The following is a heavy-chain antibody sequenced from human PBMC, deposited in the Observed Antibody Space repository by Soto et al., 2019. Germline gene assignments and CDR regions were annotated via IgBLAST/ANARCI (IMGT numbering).Heavy chain of an antibody. Sequence: GGSLRLSCAASGFTFSSYAMHWVRQAPGKGLEWVAVISYDGSNKYYADSVKGRFTISRDNSKNTLYLQMNSLRAEDTAVYYCASSDAAATHYWGQGTLVTVSS. V-gene: IGHV3-30-3*01. D-gene: IGHD2-15*01. CDR2: ISYDGSNK. CDR1: GFTFSSYA. J-gene: IGHJ4*02. CDR3: ASSDAAATHY.